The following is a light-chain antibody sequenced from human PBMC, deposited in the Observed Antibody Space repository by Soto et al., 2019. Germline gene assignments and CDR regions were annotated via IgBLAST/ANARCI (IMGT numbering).Light chain of an antibody. J-gene: IGLJ3*02. CDR2: EGS. Sequence: QSVLTQPASVSGSPEQSITISCTGPGSDVGSFDLVSWYQQHPGKAPKLIIFEGSKRPSGVSDRFSGSKSDNRASLTISGLQAEDEADYYCFSYAGSLTWVFGGGSKVTVL. V-gene: IGLV2-23*01. CDR1: GSDVGSFDL. CDR3: FSYAGSLTWV.